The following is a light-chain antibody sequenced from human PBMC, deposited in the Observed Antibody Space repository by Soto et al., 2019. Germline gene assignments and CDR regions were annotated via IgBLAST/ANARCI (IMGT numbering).Light chain of an antibody. Sequence: QSVLTQPPSASGSPGQSVTISCTGTSSDVGDNKYVSWYQQQPGKAPKVIIYEISERPSGVPDRFSGSKSGNTASLTVSGLRAEDEADYYCSSYAGSNNFRVFGGGTKLTVL. CDR1: SSDVGDNKY. V-gene: IGLV2-8*01. CDR2: EIS. J-gene: IGLJ2*01. CDR3: SSYAGSNNFRV.